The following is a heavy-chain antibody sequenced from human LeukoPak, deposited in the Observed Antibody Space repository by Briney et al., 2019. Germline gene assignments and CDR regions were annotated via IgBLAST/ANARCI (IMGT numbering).Heavy chain of an antibody. CDR1: GFTFSSYW. CDR3: ARDSDYYDSSGYLNDY. J-gene: IGHJ4*02. V-gene: IGHV3-7*01. D-gene: IGHD3-22*01. Sequence: PGGSLRLSCAASGFTFSSYWMSWVRQAPGKGLEWVANIKQDGSEKYYVDSVKGRFTISRDNAKNSLYLQMNSLRAEDTAVYYCARDSDYYDSSGYLNDYWGQGTLVTVSS. CDR2: IKQDGSEK.